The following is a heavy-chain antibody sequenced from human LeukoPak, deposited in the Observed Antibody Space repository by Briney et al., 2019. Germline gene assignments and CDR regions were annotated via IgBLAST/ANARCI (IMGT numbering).Heavy chain of an antibody. D-gene: IGHD3-16*02. Sequence: PGGSLRLSCTASGFTFGDYAMNWVRQAPGKGLEWVGFIRSKAYGGATEYAASVKGRFIISRDDSKSIAYLRMNSLKPEDTAVYSCTRGGYDYVWGSYRAQFDYWGQGTLVTVSS. V-gene: IGHV3-49*04. CDR2: IRSKAYGGAT. CDR1: GFTFGDYA. CDR3: TRGGYDYVWGSYRAQFDY. J-gene: IGHJ4*02.